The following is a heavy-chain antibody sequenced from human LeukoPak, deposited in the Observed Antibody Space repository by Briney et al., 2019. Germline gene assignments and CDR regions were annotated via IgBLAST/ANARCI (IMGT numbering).Heavy chain of an antibody. CDR1: GYTFTSYG. V-gene: IGHV1-18*01. CDR2: ISAYNGNT. CDR3: ARDLLWFGELPGASDI. Sequence: ASVKVSCKASGYTFTSYGISWVRQAPGQGLEWMGWISAYNGNTNYAQKLQGRVTMTTDTSTSTAYMELRSLRSDDTAVYYCARDLLWFGELPGASDIWGQGTMVTVSS. J-gene: IGHJ3*02. D-gene: IGHD3-10*01.